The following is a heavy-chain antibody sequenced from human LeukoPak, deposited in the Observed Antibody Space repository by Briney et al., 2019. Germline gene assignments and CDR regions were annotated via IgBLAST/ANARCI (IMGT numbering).Heavy chain of an antibody. CDR3: ARLVARGSHYDY. CDR2: INPDSGGT. J-gene: IGHJ4*02. CDR1: GYTFTGYY. D-gene: IGHD1-26*01. V-gene: IGHV1-2*04. Sequence: AASVKVSCKASGYTFTGYYMHWVRQAPGQGLEWMGWINPDSGGTNYAQKFQGWVTMTRDTSITTAYMELSSLKASDTATYFCARLVARGSHYDYWGQGTLVTVSS.